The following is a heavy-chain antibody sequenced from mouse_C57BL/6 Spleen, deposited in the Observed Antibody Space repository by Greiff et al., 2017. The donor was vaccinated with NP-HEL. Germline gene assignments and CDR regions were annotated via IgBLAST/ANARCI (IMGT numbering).Heavy chain of an antibody. V-gene: IGHV2-3*01. D-gene: IGHD1-1*01. Sequence: VQVVESGPGLVAPSQSLSITCTVSGFSLTSYGVSWVRQPPGKGLEWLGVIWGDGSTNDHSAPISRLSISTDNSKSQVSLKLISLQTDDTATYYCCQGGCYGWETFAYWGQGTLVTVSA. CDR3: CQGGCYGWETFAY. J-gene: IGHJ3*01. CDR2: IWGDGST. CDR1: GFSLTSYG.